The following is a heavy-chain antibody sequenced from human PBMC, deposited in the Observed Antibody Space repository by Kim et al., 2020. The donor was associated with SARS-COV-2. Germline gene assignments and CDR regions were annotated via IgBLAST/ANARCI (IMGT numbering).Heavy chain of an antibody. D-gene: IGHD6-19*01. V-gene: IGHV4-30-4*01. CDR3: ARVPQVVAGFYYYYYGMDV. CDR1: GGSISSGYYY. J-gene: IGHJ6*02. CDR2: IYYSGST. Sequence: SETLSLTCTVSGGSISSGYYYWSWIRQPPGKGLEWIGYIYYSGSTYYNPSLKSRVTITVYTSKNQLSLKLSSVTAADTAVYYCARVPQVVAGFYYYYYGMDVWGQGTTVTVSS.